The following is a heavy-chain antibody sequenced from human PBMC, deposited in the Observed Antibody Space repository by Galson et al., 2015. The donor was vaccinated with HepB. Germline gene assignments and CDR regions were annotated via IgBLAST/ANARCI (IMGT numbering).Heavy chain of an antibody. V-gene: IGHV3-7*01. Sequence: SLRLSCAGSGFTFSSYWMTWVRQAPGKGLEWVANIKGDGSEKYYVDSVKGRFTISRDNAKNSLYLQMNSLRTEDTAVYYCARVVFITNYVFDPWGQGTLVTVSS. CDR3: ARVVFITNYVFDP. CDR1: GFTFSSYW. J-gene: IGHJ5*02. CDR2: IKGDGSEK. D-gene: IGHD4/OR15-4a*01.